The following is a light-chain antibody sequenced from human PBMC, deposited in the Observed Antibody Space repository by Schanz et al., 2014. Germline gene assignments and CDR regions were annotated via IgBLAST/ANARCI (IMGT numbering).Light chain of an antibody. CDR2: AAS. CDR3: QQYGSSALT. V-gene: IGKV3D-20*01. J-gene: IGKJ4*01. Sequence: EIVMTQSPVTLSVSPGERATLSCRASQSVSTYLAWYQQKPGLAPRPLIYAASIRAIGIPDRFSGSGSGTDFTLTISRLEPEDFAVYYCQQYGSSALTFGGGTKVEIK. CDR1: QSVSTY.